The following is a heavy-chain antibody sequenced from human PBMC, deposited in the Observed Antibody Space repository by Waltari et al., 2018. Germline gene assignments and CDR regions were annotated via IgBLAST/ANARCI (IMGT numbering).Heavy chain of an antibody. V-gene: IGHV4-61*02. CDR3: ARDERGASTFDI. CDR1: GGSINSGSYN. CDR2: IYNSGST. Sequence: QVQLQESGPGLVKPSQTLSLTCPVSGGSINSGSYNWNWIRQPAGKGLEWIGRIYNSGSTNYNPSLKSRVTISLDTSKNQFSLKLSSVTAADTAVYYCARDERGASTFDIWGQGTMVTFSS. J-gene: IGHJ3*02. D-gene: IGHD3-10*01.